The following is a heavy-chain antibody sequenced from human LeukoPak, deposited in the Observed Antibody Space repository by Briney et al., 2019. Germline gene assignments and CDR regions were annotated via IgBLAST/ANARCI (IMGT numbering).Heavy chain of an antibody. J-gene: IGHJ4*02. CDR3: AKDEATSGGGLAS. CDR1: GFTVSGTH. Sequence: GGSLRVSCAASGFTVSGTHMSWVRQAPGKGLEWVSAMYTGGTTYYADSVQGRFTISRDNSKNTLYLQMNSLRAEDTAVYYCAKDEATSGGGLASWGQGTLVTVSS. D-gene: IGHD3-16*01. V-gene: IGHV3-53*01. CDR2: MYTGGTT.